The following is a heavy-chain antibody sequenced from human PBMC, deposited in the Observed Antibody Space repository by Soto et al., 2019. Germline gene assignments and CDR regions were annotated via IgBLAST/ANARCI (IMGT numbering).Heavy chain of an antibody. J-gene: IGHJ4*02. Sequence: EVQLVESGGGLVQPGGSLRLSCAASGFTFSSYSMNWVRQAPGKGLEWVSYISSSSSTIYYADSEKGRFTISRDNAKNSLYLQMNSLRDEDTAVYYCARDVRGKVAGFSTATDYWGQGTLVTVSS. CDR1: GFTFSSYS. D-gene: IGHD6-19*01. CDR3: ARDVRGKVAGFSTATDY. CDR2: ISSSSSTI. V-gene: IGHV3-48*02.